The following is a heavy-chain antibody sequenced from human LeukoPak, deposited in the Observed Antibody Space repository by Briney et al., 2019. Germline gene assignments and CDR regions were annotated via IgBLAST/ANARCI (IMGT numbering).Heavy chain of an antibody. CDR3: ARPLYCSGGSCVDY. V-gene: IGHV1-2*06. CDR1: GYTFTGYY. J-gene: IGHJ4*02. CDR2: INPNSGGT. D-gene: IGHD2-15*01. Sequence: ASVKVSCKASGYTFTGYYMHWVRQAPGQGLEWMGRINPNSGGTNYARKFQGRVTMTRDTSISTAYMELSRLRSDDTAVYYCARPLYCSGGSCVDYWGQGTLVTVSS.